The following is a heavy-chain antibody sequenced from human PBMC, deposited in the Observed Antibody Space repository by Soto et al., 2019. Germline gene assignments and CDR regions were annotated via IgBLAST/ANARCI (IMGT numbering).Heavy chain of an antibody. CDR1: GFTFSSYA. D-gene: IGHD6-13*01. CDR2: ISGSGGST. J-gene: IGHJ1*01. V-gene: IGHV3-23*01. Sequence: GGSLRLSCAASGFTFSSYAMSWVRQAPGKGLEWVSAISGSGGSTYYADSVKGRFTISRDNSKNPLYLQMNGLRAEDTAVYYCAKDRSSSSAEYFQHWGQGTLVTVSS. CDR3: AKDRSSSSAEYFQH.